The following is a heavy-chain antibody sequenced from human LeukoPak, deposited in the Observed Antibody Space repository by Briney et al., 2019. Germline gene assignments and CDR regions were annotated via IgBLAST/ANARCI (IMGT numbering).Heavy chain of an antibody. CDR3: AQGDMLDGWFDP. CDR2: ISSSSSYI. J-gene: IGHJ5*02. D-gene: IGHD2-15*01. V-gene: IGHV3-21*01. Sequence: GGSLRLSCAASGFTFNNYSMNWVRQAPGKGLEWVSSISSSSSYIYYADSVKGRFTISRDNAKNSLYLQMNSLRAEDTAVYYCAQGDMLDGWFDPWGQGTLVTVSS. CDR1: GFTFNNYS.